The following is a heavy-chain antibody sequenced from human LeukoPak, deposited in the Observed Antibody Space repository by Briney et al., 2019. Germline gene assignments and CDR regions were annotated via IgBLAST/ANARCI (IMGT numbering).Heavy chain of an antibody. CDR3: TRERIQVAGPTDAFDI. J-gene: IGHJ3*02. D-gene: IGHD1-1*01. Sequence: ASVKVSCTASGYTFTGHDINWVRLATGQGLEWMGWMNPVSGNTGYAQKFQGRVTMTRNPAINTAYMELSGLRSDDTAVYYCTRERIQVAGPTDAFDIWGQGTTVTVSS. V-gene: IGHV1-8*01. CDR2: MNPVSGNT. CDR1: GYTFTGHD.